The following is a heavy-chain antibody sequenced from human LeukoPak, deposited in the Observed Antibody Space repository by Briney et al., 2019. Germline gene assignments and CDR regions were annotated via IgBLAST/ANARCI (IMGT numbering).Heavy chain of an antibody. J-gene: IGHJ3*02. CDR3: ARFTFHDYGDYAYAFDI. D-gene: IGHD4-17*01. CDR1: GHTFTGYY. Sequence: ASVKVSCKASGHTFTGYYMHWVRQAPGQGLEWMGWISAYNGNTNYAQKLQGRVTMTTDTSTSTAYMELRSLRSDDTAVYYCARFTFHDYGDYAYAFDIWGQGTMVTVSS. V-gene: IGHV1-18*04. CDR2: ISAYNGNT.